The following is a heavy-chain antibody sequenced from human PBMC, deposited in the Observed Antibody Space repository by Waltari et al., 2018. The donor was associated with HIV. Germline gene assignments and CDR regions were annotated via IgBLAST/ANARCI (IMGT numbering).Heavy chain of an antibody. Sequence: QVQLQQWGAGLLKPSETLSLTCAVYGGSFSGDYWSWIRQPPGKGLEWIGEIDHSGSTSYNPSLKSRVTISIDTSKNQFSLKLSSVTAADTAVYYCARSGRGIRRYNWNPGWFDPWGQGTLVTVSS. D-gene: IGHD1-20*01. V-gene: IGHV4-34*01. J-gene: IGHJ5*02. CDR3: ARSGRGIRRYNWNPGWFDP. CDR2: IDHSGST. CDR1: GGSFSGDY.